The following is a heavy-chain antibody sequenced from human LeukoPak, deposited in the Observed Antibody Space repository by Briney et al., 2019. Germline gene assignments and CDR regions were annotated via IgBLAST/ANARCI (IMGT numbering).Heavy chain of an antibody. Sequence: GGSLRLFCSASGLPFSTYAMMGVRQAPGKGLVWVSCIIGSGGGTYYADSVKGRFTISRGNTKNTLYLQMNRLRVEDRAVYYCAKDRYSSSWYWDYWGQGTLVTLSS. V-gene: IGHV3-23*01. CDR2: IIGSGGGT. D-gene: IGHD6-13*01. J-gene: IGHJ4*02. CDR1: GLPFSTYA. CDR3: AKDRYSSSWYWDY.